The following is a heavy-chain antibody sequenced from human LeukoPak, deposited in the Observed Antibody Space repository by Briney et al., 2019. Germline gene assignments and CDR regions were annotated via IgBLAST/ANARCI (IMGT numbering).Heavy chain of an antibody. V-gene: IGHV1-46*01. CDR2: INPSGAST. D-gene: IGHD3-22*01. CDR1: GYTFTSYY. J-gene: IGHJ4*02. CDR3: ARGGGVVITTPSFGY. Sequence: ASVKVSCKASGYTFTSYYMHWVRQAPGHGLEWMGIINPSGASTTYAQNFQGRVTMTRDTSTSTVYKEQSSLRSEDTAVYYCARGGGVVITTPSFGYWGQGILVTVSS.